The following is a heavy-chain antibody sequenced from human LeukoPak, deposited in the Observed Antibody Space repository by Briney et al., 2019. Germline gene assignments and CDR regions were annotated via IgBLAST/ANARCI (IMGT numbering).Heavy chain of an antibody. J-gene: IGHJ4*02. Sequence: ASVKVSCKASGYTFTRYAIHWVRQAPGQRLEWMGWINAGHGNTKYSQKFQGRVTFTRDTSASTAYMELSSLRSEDTAVYYCARGAGFAEALPEYWGQGTLLTVSS. CDR2: INAGHGNT. D-gene: IGHD6-19*01. CDR3: ARGAGFAEALPEY. V-gene: IGHV1-3*01. CDR1: GYTFTRYA.